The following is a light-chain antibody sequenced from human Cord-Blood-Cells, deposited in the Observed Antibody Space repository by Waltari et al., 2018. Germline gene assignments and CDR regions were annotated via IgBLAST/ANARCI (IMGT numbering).Light chain of an antibody. J-gene: IGKJ2*03. CDR1: QSISSY. V-gene: IGKV1-39*01. CDR2: AAS. Sequence: DIQMTQSPSSLSASVGYRVTITCRESQSISSYLNWYQQKPGKAPKLLIYAASSLQSGVPSRFSGSGSGTDFTLTSSSLQPEDFATYYCQQSYSTPYSFGQGTKLEIK. CDR3: QQSYSTPYS.